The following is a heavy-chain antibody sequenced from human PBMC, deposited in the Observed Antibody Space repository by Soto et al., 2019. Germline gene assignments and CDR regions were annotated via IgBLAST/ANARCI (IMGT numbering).Heavy chain of an antibody. Sequence: PSETLSLTCTVSGGSVSGGSYYWSWIRQPPGKGLEWIGYIYYSGSTNYNPSLKSRVTISVDTSKNQFSLNLSSVTAADTAVYYCARDPGPSSSSGDWFDPWGQGTLVTVSS. V-gene: IGHV4-61*01. CDR1: GGSVSGGSYY. D-gene: IGHD6-6*01. CDR3: ARDPGPSSSSGDWFDP. J-gene: IGHJ5*02. CDR2: IYYSGST.